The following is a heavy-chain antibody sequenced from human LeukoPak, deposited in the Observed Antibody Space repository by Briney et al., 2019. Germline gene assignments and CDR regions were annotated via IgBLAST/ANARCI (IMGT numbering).Heavy chain of an antibody. CDR2: MSPNSGDT. CDR1: GGTFSSYA. CDR3: ARGVAAGYDY. D-gene: IGHD6-13*01. Sequence: ASVKVSCKASGGTFSSYAISWVRQAPGQGLEWMGWMSPNSGDTGFAQKFQGRVTMTRNTSITTAYMELSSLRSDDAAIYYCARGVAAGYDYWGQGTLVTVSS. V-gene: IGHV1-8*02. J-gene: IGHJ4*02.